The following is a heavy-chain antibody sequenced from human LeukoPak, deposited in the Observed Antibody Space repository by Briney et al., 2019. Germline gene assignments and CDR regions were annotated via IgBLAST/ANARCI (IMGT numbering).Heavy chain of an antibody. D-gene: IGHD1-14*01. Sequence: ASVKVSCKASGYTFTSYYMHWVRQAPGQGLEWMGIINPSGGSTSYAQKFQGRVTMTRDTSTSTVYMELSSLRSEDTAVYYCARGSRHGWPGSAFDIWGQGTMVTVSS. V-gene: IGHV1-46*01. CDR1: GYTFTSYY. J-gene: IGHJ3*02. CDR2: INPSGGST. CDR3: ARGSRHGWPGSAFDI.